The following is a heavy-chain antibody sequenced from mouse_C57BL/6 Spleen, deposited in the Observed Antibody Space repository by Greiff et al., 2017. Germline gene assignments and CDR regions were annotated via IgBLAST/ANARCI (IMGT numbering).Heavy chain of an antibody. CDR1: GYTFTDHE. CDR3: AGENCDNSSRRYFDV. CDR2: IGPETGGT. J-gene: IGHJ1*03. D-gene: IGHD1-1*01. Sequence: VQLQQSGAELVRPGASVTLSCKASGYTFTDHEMHWVKQTPVHGLEWIGAIGPETGGTAYNQKFKGKAILTADKSSSTAYMELRSLTSEDSAVYYCAGENCDNSSRRYFDVWGTGTTVTVSA. V-gene: IGHV1-15*01.